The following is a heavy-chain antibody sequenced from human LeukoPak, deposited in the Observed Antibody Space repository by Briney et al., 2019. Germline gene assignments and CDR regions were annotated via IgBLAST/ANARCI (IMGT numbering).Heavy chain of an antibody. D-gene: IGHD5-18*01. V-gene: IGHV3-9*01. CDR2: VNWNSGAI. J-gene: IGHJ2*01. CDR1: GFIFDDYA. Sequence: PGGSLRLSCGGSGFIFDDYAVHWVRQAPGKGLEWVSGVNWNSGAIDYAESVKGRFTISRDNAKNSLYLQMNSLRTEDTASYFCARDRAYSYGYTYFDLWGRGTLVTVSS. CDR3: ARDRAYSYGYTYFDL.